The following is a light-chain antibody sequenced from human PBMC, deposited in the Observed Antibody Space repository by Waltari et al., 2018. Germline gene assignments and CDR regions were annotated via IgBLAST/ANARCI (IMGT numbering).Light chain of an antibody. J-gene: IGKJ1*01. CDR3: MQGTHWPPWT. CDR1: QSLVNSNGNTY. V-gene: IGKV2-30*01. CDR2: EVS. Sequence: DVVLNQSPLSLPVTLGQPASTSCRSSQSLVNSNGNTYLSWLQQRPGQSPRRLIYEVSNRDSGVPDRFSGSGSGTDFTLKISRVEAEDIGVYYCMQGTHWPPWTFGQGTKVEIK.